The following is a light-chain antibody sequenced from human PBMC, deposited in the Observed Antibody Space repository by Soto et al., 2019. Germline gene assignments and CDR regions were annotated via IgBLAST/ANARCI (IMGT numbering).Light chain of an antibody. Sequence: DIQMTQSPFTLSASVGDRVTITCRASQSISSWLAWYQQKPGKAPNLLVHKASHLESGVPSRFSGSGSGTEFALTISSLQPDDFATYYCQQYNTYSWTFGPGTKVDIK. CDR1: QSISSW. J-gene: IGKJ1*01. V-gene: IGKV1-5*03. CDR3: QQYNTYSWT. CDR2: KAS.